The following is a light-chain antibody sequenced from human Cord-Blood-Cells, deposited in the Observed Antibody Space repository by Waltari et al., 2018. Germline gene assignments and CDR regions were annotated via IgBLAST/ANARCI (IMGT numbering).Light chain of an antibody. CDR1: NSTTGSNY. J-gene: IGLJ3*02. CDR3: AAWDDSLSGWV. V-gene: IGLV1-47*01. CDR2: RNN. Sequence: QSVLTQPPSASGTPGQRVTTSCSGRNSTTGSNYLYWYQQLPGTAPKLLIYRNNQRPSGVPDRFSGSKSGTSASLAISGLRSEDEADYYCAAWDDSLSGWVFGGGTKLTVL.